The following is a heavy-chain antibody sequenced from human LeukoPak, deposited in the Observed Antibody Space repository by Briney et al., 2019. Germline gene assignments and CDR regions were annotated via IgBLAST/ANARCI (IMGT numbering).Heavy chain of an antibody. CDR2: ISSSSSTI. V-gene: IGHV3-48*02. J-gene: IGHJ4*02. CDR1: GFTFSSYS. Sequence: GGSLRLSCAASGFTFSSYSMNWVRQAPGKGLEWVSHISSSSSTIYYADSVKGRFTISRDNAKNSLYLQMNSLRDEDTAVYYCARKDHYYDSSGYYYYYFDYWGQGTLVTVSS. CDR3: ARKDHYYDSSGYYYYYFDY. D-gene: IGHD3-22*01.